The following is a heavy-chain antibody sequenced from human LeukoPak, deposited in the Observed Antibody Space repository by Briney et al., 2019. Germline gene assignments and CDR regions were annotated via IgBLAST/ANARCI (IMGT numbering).Heavy chain of an antibody. V-gene: IGHV3-7*03. CDR1: GFTFSSFW. CDR3: ARGGTRGYSPVDY. Sequence: RGSLRLSCAASGFTFSSFWMNWVRQAPGKGLEWVANIKQDGSERNYVDSVKGRSTISRDNAKNSLFLQMNSLRVEDTAVYYCARGGTRGYSPVDYWGQGILVTVSS. CDR2: IKQDGSER. D-gene: IGHD5-18*01. J-gene: IGHJ4*02.